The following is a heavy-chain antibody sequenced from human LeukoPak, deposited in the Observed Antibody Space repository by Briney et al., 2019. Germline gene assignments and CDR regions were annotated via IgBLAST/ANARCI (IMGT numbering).Heavy chain of an antibody. D-gene: IGHD3-3*01. V-gene: IGHV3-21*05. J-gene: IGHJ4*02. CDR1: GFTFSLYA. Sequence: GGSLRLSCAASGFTFSLYAMNWVRQAPGKGLEWTSYINSGSSDIHYTQSVRGRFIISRDNAKNTLYLQMNSLRAEDTAVYFCARDTYEPGLIDFWGQGTLVSVSS. CDR3: ARDTYEPGLIDF. CDR2: INSGSSDI.